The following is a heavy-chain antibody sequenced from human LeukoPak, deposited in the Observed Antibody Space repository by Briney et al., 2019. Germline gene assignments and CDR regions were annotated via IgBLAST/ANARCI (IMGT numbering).Heavy chain of an antibody. V-gene: IGHV1-69*05. D-gene: IGHD6-6*01. J-gene: IGHJ2*01. CDR3: ARDRPYSSSSWWYFDL. Sequence: SVKVSCKASGGTFSSYAISWVRQAPGQGLEWMGGIIPIFGIANYAQKFQGRVTITTDESTSTAYMELSSLRSEDTAVYYCARDRPYSSSSWWYFDLWGRGTLVTVSS. CDR1: GGTFSSYA. CDR2: IIPIFGIA.